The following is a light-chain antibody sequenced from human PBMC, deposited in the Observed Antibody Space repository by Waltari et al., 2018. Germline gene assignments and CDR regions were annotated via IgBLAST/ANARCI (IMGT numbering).Light chain of an antibody. V-gene: IGKV3-15*01. CDR2: GAS. Sequence: EIVMTQSPDTLSVSPGESAPLSCSASESVSSNLAWYQQKRGKAPRLLILGASTRATGIPARFSGSGSGTEFTLTISSLQSEDLAIYYCQQYTDWPPTWTFGQGTKVEI. CDR3: QQYTDWPPTWT. J-gene: IGKJ1*01. CDR1: ESVSSN.